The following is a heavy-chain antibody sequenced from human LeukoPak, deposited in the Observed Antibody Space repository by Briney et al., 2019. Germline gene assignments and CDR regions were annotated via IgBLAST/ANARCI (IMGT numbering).Heavy chain of an antibody. J-gene: IGHJ5*02. CDR2: IYYSGNT. CDR3: AGLGASGNGYLSWFDH. V-gene: IGHV4-59*01. Sequence: TSETLSLTCTVSGGSFSTYYWSWIRQPPGKGLEWIGYIYYSGNTNYNPSLKSRVTISVDTSKNQFSLKLSSVTAVDTAVYYCAGLGASGNGYLSWFDHWGQGTLVTVSS. CDR1: GGSFSTYY. D-gene: IGHD3-22*01.